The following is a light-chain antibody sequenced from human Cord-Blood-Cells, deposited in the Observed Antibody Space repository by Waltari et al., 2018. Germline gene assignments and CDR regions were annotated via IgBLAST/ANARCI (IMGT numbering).Light chain of an antibody. J-gene: IGKJ2*01. CDR2: GAA. CDR1: PSVNSSY. CDR3: QQYCSSPPYT. V-gene: IGKV3-20*01. Sequence: EFVLTQSTGPLSLSPGERATISCRVSPSVNSSYLGWYQQKPGQAPRSLIYGAASRATGIPDEFSGSGSWTDYTLTISRLVPEDVVVDYCQQYCSSPPYTFGQGTKLEIK.